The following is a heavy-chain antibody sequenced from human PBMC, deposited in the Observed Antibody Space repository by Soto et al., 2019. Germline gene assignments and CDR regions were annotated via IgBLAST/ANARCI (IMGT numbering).Heavy chain of an antibody. CDR2: ISYDGSNK. V-gene: IGHV3-30*03. J-gene: IGHJ6*03. CDR1: GFTFSSYG. D-gene: IGHD1-7*01. CDR3: AGTTSLQWYYMDV. Sequence: GGSLRLSCAASGFTFSSYGMHWVRQAPGKGLEWVAVISYDGSNKYYADSVKGRFTISRDNSKNTLYLHVNSLRAEDTAVYYCAGTTSLQWYYMDVWDKGTTVTVSS.